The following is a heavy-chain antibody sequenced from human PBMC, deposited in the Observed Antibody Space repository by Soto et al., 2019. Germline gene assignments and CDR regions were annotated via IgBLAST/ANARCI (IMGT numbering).Heavy chain of an antibody. Sequence: SETLSLTCTGSGGSISSGGYYWSWIRQHPGKGLEWIGYIYYSGSTYYNPSLKSRVTISVDTSKNQFSLKLSSVTAADTAVYYCARGDVVVPAALAFDYWGQGTLVTVS. CDR3: ARGDVVVPAALAFDY. V-gene: IGHV4-31*03. CDR2: IYYSGST. J-gene: IGHJ4*02. CDR1: GGSISSGGYY. D-gene: IGHD2-2*01.